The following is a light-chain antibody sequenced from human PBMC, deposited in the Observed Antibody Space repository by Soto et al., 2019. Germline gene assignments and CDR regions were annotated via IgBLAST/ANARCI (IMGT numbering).Light chain of an antibody. CDR1: SSDVGGYDF. J-gene: IGLJ2*01. Sequence: QSALTQPASVSGSPGQSITISCTGTSSDVGGYDFVSWYQQHQGKAPKLMIYEVNNRPSGVSNRFSGSKSGNTASLTISGLQAEDEADYYCSSYTTSSTRVFGGGTKLTVL. CDR3: SSYTTSSTRV. CDR2: EVN. V-gene: IGLV2-14*01.